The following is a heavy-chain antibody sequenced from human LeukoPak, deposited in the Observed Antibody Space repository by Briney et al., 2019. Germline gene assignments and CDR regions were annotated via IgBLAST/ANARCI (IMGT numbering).Heavy chain of an antibody. CDR2: FYYSGST. D-gene: IGHD3-10*01. J-gene: IGHJ3*02. CDR3: ARHYGSGSYYKGDAFDI. Sequence: SETLSLTCTVSGGSISSYHWSWIRQPPGKGLEWIGYFYYSGSTNYNLSLKSRVTISVDTSKTQSSLKLSSVTAADTAVYYCARHYGSGSYYKGDAFDIWGQGTMVTVSS. CDR1: GGSISSYH. V-gene: IGHV4-59*08.